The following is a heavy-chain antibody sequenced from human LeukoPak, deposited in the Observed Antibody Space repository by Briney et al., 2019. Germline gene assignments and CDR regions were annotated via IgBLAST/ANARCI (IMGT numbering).Heavy chain of an antibody. CDR1: GFTFSSYW. D-gene: IGHD2-2*01. CDR2: IKQDGSEK. Sequence: GGSLRLSCAASGFTFSSYWMSWARQAPGKGLEWVANIKQDGSEKYYVDSVKGRFTISRDNAKNSLYLQMNSLRAEDTAVYYCARDCSRTSCYGFDYWGQGTLVTVSS. J-gene: IGHJ4*02. CDR3: ARDCSRTSCYGFDY. V-gene: IGHV3-7*01.